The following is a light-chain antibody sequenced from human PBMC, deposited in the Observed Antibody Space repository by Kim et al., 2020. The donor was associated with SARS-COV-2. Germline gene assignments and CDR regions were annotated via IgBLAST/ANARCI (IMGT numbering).Light chain of an antibody. Sequence: EIVMTQSPATLSVSPGESATLSCRASQSVSSNLAWYQQKPGQAPRLLIYGASTRATGIPARFSGSGSGTEFTLTISSLQSEDFAVYYCQQYNNWPSITFGQGTRLEIK. V-gene: IGKV3-15*01. CDR2: GAS. J-gene: IGKJ5*01. CDR3: QQYNNWPSIT. CDR1: QSVSSN.